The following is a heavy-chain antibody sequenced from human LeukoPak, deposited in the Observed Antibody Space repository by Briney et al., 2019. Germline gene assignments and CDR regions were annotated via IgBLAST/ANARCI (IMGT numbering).Heavy chain of an antibody. V-gene: IGHV1-2*02. Sequence: ASVNVSCKASGYTFTGYYMHWVRQAPGQGLEWMGWINPNSGGTNYAQKFQGRVTMTRDTSISTAYMELSRLRSDDTAVYYCARAWGYYGSGSLNYYYYGMDVWGQGTTVTVSS. J-gene: IGHJ6*02. CDR3: ARAWGYYGSGSLNYYYYGMDV. D-gene: IGHD3-10*01. CDR2: INPNSGGT. CDR1: GYTFTGYY.